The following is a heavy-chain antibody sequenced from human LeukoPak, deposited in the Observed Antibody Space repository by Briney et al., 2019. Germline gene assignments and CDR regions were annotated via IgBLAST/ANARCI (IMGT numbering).Heavy chain of an antibody. V-gene: IGHV1-18*01. CDR2: ISAYNGNT. J-gene: IGHJ4*02. D-gene: IGHD3-3*01. CDR1: GYTFTSYG. Sequence: ASVKVSCEASGYTFTSYGISWVRQAPGQGLEWMGWISAYNGNTNYAQKLQGRVTMTTDTSTSTAYMELRSLRSDDTAVYYCARQLAYYDFWSVYYWGQGTLVTVSS. CDR3: ARQLAYYDFWSVYY.